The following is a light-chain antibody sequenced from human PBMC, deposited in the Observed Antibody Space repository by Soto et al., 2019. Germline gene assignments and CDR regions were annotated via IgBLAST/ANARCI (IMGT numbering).Light chain of an antibody. V-gene: IGKV3-15*01. Sequence: EIVLTQSPGTLSLSPGERATLSCRASQSVSNNLAWYQQKPGQAPRLLIYGASTRATGIPARFSGSGSGTEFTLTIGSLQSEDFAVYYCQQHHDWLPWTFGQGTKADIK. CDR2: GAS. CDR3: QQHHDWLPWT. J-gene: IGKJ1*01. CDR1: QSVSNN.